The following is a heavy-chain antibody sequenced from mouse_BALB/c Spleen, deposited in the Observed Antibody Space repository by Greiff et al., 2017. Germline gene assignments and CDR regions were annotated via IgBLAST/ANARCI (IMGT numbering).Heavy chain of an antibody. CDR1: GYSITSGYY. D-gene: IGHD2-3*01. J-gene: IGHJ4*01. CDR2: ISYDGSN. V-gene: IGHV3-6*02. CDR3: AREGYDGYFLYAMDY. Sequence: EVQLQQSGPGLVKPSQSLSLTCSVTGYSITSGYYWNWIRQFPGNKLEWMGYISYDGSNNYNPSLKNRISITRDTSKNQFFLKLNSVTTEDTATYYCAREGYDGYFLYAMDYWGQGTSVTVSS.